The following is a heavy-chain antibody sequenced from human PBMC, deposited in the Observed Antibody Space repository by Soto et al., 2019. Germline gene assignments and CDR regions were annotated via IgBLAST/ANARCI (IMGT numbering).Heavy chain of an antibody. Sequence: QITVKESGLTLVKPTETLTLTCTFSGFALSSIGMGVGWIRQPPGKALEWLALIYWDDDKRYSPSLSSRLTITKDPSKNEVDRTMTNMDPVDTATYYWARLTRGVYDSGRLLEKFDYWGQGTLVTVSS. CDR3: ARLTRGVYDSGRLLEKFDY. CDR2: IYWDDDK. J-gene: IGHJ4*02. CDR1: GFALSSIGMG. D-gene: IGHD5-12*01. V-gene: IGHV2-5*02.